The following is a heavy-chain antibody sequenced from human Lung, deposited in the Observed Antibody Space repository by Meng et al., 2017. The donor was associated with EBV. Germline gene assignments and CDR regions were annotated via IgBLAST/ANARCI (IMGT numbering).Heavy chain of an antibody. J-gene: IGHJ4*02. Sequence: HLQESGPGLVKPSQTLALTRTVSGDSIRSGGYYWSWIRQNPGKVLEWIGYIYYSGSTFYTPSLKSRATLSVDTSKNQFSLKLNSVTAADTAVYYCARLRLVWMFDYWGQGALVTVSS. CDR1: GDSIRSGGYY. V-gene: IGHV4-31*03. D-gene: IGHD6-19*01. CDR3: ARLRLVWMFDY. CDR2: IYYSGST.